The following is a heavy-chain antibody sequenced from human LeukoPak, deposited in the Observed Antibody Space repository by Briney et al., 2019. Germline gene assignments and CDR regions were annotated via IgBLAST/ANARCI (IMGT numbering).Heavy chain of an antibody. CDR2: ISVSGGST. Sequence: LSLTCAVSGGSINSDSWSWIRQPPGKGLEWVLGISVSGGSTYYADSVKGRFTISRDNSKNALYLQMNSLRAEDTAVYYCAKDKGTAIGYFDYWGQGTLVTVSS. D-gene: IGHD5-18*01. CDR3: AKDKGTAIGYFDY. J-gene: IGHJ4*02. CDR1: GGSINSDS. V-gene: IGHV3-23*01.